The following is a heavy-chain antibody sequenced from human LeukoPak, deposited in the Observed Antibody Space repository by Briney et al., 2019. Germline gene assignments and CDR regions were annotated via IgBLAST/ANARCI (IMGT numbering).Heavy chain of an antibody. CDR3: ARNGAATDPFDY. CDR2: AYTSGST. Sequence: PSETLSLTCTVSGGSISSYYWSWIRQPAGKGLEWIGRAYTSGSTNYNPSLKSRVTMSVDTSKNQFSLKLSSVTAADTAMYYCARNGAATDPFDYWGQGALVTVSS. CDR1: GGSISSYY. D-gene: IGHD6-13*01. J-gene: IGHJ4*02. V-gene: IGHV4-4*07.